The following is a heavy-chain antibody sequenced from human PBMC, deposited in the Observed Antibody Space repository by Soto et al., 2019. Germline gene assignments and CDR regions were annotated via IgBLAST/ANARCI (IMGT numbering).Heavy chain of an antibody. CDR3: ARWTYCGGDCYWLDF. J-gene: IGHJ4*02. V-gene: IGHV4-59*01. CDR1: GGSISGFY. Sequence: SETLSLTCTISGGSISGFYWGWIRQPPGKGLEWIGNIYYSGSADYDPSLRSRVTITLNTSKNQFSLNLNSVTAADTAIYYCARWTYCGGDCYWLDFWGQGTLVTVSS. D-gene: IGHD2-21*02. CDR2: IYYSGSA.